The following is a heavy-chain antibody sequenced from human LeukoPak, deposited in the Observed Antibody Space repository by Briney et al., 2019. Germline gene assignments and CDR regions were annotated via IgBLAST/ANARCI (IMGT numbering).Heavy chain of an antibody. Sequence: SETLSLTCTVSGGSISSSSFYWGWIRQPPGKGLEWIGIIYYSGSTYYNPSLKSRVTISVDTSKNQFSLKLSSVTAADTAVYYCARLERLEQWLVHRAIDYWGQGTLVTVSS. J-gene: IGHJ4*02. CDR3: ARLERLEQWLVHRAIDY. CDR1: GGSISSSSFY. CDR2: IYYSGST. D-gene: IGHD6-19*01. V-gene: IGHV4-39*07.